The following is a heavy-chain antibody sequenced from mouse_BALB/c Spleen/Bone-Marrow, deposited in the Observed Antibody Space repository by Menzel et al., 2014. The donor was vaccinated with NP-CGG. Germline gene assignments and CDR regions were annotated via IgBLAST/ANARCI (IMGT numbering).Heavy chain of an antibody. CDR2: INSNGGST. CDR3: ARDYDYDY. Sequence: EVKLVESGGGLVQPGGSLKLSCAASGFTFSSYGMSWVRQTPDKRLELVATINSNGGSTYYPDSVKGRFTISRDNAKNTLYLQMSSLKSEDTAMYYCARDYDYDYWGQDTTLTVSS. J-gene: IGHJ2*01. D-gene: IGHD2-4*01. V-gene: IGHV5-6-3*01. CDR1: GFTFSSYG.